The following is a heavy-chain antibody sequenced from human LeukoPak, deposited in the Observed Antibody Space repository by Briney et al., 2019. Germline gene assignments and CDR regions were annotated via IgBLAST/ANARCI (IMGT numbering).Heavy chain of an antibody. Sequence: ASVKVSCKASGYTFTSYYMHWVRQAPGQGLEWMGIINPSGGSTSYAQKFQGRVTMTRNTSISTAYMELSSLRSEDTAVYYCARGRTMVRGVNDWGQGTLVTVSS. V-gene: IGHV1-46*01. CDR3: ARGRTMVRGVND. D-gene: IGHD3-10*01. J-gene: IGHJ4*02. CDR2: INPSGGST. CDR1: GYTFTSYY.